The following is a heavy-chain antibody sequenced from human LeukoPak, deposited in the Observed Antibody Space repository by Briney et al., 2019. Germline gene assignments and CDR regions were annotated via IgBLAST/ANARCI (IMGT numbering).Heavy chain of an antibody. Sequence: PSETLSLTCTVSGGSISSSNYYWGWIRRPPGKGLEWIGTIYYSGTTYYNPSLESRVTISEDTSKNQFSLTLRSVTAADTAVYYCARQISDYYYYYMDVWGKGTTVTVSS. V-gene: IGHV4-39*01. D-gene: IGHD3-10*01. CDR1: GGSISSSNYY. CDR2: IYYSGTT. CDR3: ARQISDYYYYYMDV. J-gene: IGHJ6*03.